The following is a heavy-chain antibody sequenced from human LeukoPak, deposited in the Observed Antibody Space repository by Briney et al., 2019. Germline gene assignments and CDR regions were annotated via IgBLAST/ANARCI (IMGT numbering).Heavy chain of an antibody. CDR2: IYYSGST. CDR3: ARGLIPGYYFDY. CDR1: GGPISSYY. D-gene: IGHD1-14*01. J-gene: IGHJ4*02. Sequence: SETLSLTCTVSGGPISSYYWSWIRQPPGKGLEWIGYIYYSGSTNYNPSLKSRVTISVDTSKNQFSLKLSSVTAADTAVYYCARGLIPGYYFDYWGQGTLVTVSS. V-gene: IGHV4-59*01.